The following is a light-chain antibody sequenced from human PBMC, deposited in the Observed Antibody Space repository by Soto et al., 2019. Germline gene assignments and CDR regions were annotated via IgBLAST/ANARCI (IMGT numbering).Light chain of an antibody. CDR1: QGISSY. CDR2: AAS. J-gene: IGKJ4*01. Sequence: IQLTQSPSSLSASIGDRVTITCRASQGISSYLAWYQQKPGKAPKLLIYAASTLQRGVPSRFSGSGSGTDFTLTISSLQPEDFATCYCQQLNSYPPTFGGGTKVEIK. V-gene: IGKV1-9*01. CDR3: QQLNSYPPT.